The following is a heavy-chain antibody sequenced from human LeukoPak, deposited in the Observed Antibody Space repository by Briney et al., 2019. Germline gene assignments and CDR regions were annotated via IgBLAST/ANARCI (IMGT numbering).Heavy chain of an antibody. CDR3: ARTVVTLDWYFDL. CDR1: GDSISSYS. Sequence: SETLSLTCSVSGDSISSYSWNWIRQPAGKGLEWLGRFYTSGTTNYNPSLKSRVTMSIDTSKNQVSLKMRSVTAADTAVYYCARTVVTLDWYFDLWGRGTLVSVSS. D-gene: IGHD4-23*01. V-gene: IGHV4-4*07. CDR2: FYTSGTT. J-gene: IGHJ2*01.